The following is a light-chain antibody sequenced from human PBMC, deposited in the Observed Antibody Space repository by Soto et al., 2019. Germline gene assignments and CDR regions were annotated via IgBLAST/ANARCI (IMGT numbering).Light chain of an antibody. CDR3: QQYNSWT. V-gene: IGKV1-5*01. CDR2: DAS. Sequence: DIQMTQSPSTLSASVGGRFTITCRASQSISSWLAWYQQKPGKAPKLLIYDASSLESGVPSRFSGSGSGTEFTLTISSLQPDDFATYYCQQYNSWTFGQGTKVDIK. J-gene: IGKJ1*01. CDR1: QSISSW.